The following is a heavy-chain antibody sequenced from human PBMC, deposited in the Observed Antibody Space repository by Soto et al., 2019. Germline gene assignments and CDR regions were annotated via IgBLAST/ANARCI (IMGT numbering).Heavy chain of an antibody. J-gene: IGHJ3*02. V-gene: IGHV6-1*01. CDR2: TYYRSKWYN. CDR1: GDSVSSNSAA. Sequence: SPTLSLTCAISGDSVSSNSAAWNWIRQSPSRGLEWLGRTYYRSKWYNDYAVSVKSRITINPDTSKNQFPLHLNSVTPEDTAVYYCARDSSRPKHASDIWGQGTMVTVSS. CDR3: ARDSSRPKHASDI.